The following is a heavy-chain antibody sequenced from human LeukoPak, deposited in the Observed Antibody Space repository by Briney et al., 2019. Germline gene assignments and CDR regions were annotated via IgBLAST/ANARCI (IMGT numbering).Heavy chain of an antibody. J-gene: IGHJ4*02. CDR3: VTSYCSGGSCYSASGY. CDR1: GFTFSSYW. D-gene: IGHD2-15*01. V-gene: IGHV3-74*01. Sequence: HAGGSLRLSCAASGFTFSSYWMHWVRQAPGKGLVWVSRINSDGSSTSYADSVKGRFTISRDNAKNTLYLQMNSLRAEDSAVHYCVTSYCSGGSCYSASGYWGQGTLVTVSS. CDR2: INSDGSST.